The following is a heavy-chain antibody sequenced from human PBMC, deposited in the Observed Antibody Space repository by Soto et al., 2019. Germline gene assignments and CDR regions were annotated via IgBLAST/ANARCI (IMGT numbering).Heavy chain of an antibody. CDR2: ISYDGSYK. CDR3: AKAGYSYDLDNWFDP. V-gene: IGHV3-30*18. J-gene: IGHJ5*02. Sequence: PGGSLRLSCAASGFTFSSYGMHWVRQDPGKGLEWVAVISYDGSYKYYADSVKGRFTISRDNSKNTLYLQMISLRAEDTAVFYCAKAGYSYDLDNWFDPWGQGTLVTVSS. D-gene: IGHD5-18*01. CDR1: GFTFSSYG.